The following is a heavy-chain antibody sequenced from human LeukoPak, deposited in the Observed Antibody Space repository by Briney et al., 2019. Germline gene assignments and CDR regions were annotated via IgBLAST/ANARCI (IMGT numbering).Heavy chain of an antibody. CDR1: GDSFSYFY. Sequence: ASETLSLTCTVSGDSFSYFYWSWIRQPPGKGLEWIGYIYNSGSTSYNPSLKSRVTISVDTSKNQFSLKLSSVTAADTAVYYCAREGYSYGAYYYYYYMDVWGKGTTVTVSS. D-gene: IGHD5-18*01. V-gene: IGHV4-59*01. CDR2: IYNSGST. J-gene: IGHJ6*03. CDR3: AREGYSYGAYYYYYYMDV.